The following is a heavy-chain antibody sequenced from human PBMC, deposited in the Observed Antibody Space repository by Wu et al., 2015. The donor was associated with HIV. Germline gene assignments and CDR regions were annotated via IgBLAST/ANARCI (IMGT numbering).Heavy chain of an antibody. Sequence: QVQLVQSGAEGTKPGASVKVSCKASGFTLINYHMHWVRQAPGQGLEWMGWMNPNSGNRGYAQKFQGRVTMTRNNSISTAYIELSSLRSEDTAIYYCARGVILAAGTPPIHFDYWGQGALVTVSS. CDR1: GFTLINYH. CDR3: ARGVILAAGTPPIHFDY. V-gene: IGHV1-8*02. CDR2: MNPNSGNR. J-gene: IGHJ4*02. D-gene: IGHD6-13*01.